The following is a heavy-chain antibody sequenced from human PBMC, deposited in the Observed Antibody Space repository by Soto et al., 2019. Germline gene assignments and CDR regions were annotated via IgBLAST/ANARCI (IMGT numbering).Heavy chain of an antibody. J-gene: IGHJ3*02. D-gene: IGHD3-3*01. Sequence: GESLKISCKGSGYSFTSYWIGWVRQMPGKGLEWMGIIYPGDSDTRYSPSFQGQVTISADKSISTAYLQWSSLKASDTAMYYCASLEARFLEWLFAFDIWGQGTMVTVSS. CDR1: GYSFTSYW. V-gene: IGHV5-51*01. CDR2: IYPGDSDT. CDR3: ASLEARFLEWLFAFDI.